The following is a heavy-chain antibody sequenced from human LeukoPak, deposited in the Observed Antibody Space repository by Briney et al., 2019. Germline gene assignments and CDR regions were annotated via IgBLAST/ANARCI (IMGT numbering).Heavy chain of an antibody. D-gene: IGHD3-22*01. CDR2: ISNDGGGT. Sequence: GESLRPAWSASGFILNNFGLVWVRHAQKKVLEWDSSISNDGGGTQYADFVECRFTISRDNSKNTLFLQMSSLRAEDTARYYCAKGSSGYFADLWGQGTLVTVSS. V-gene: IGHV3-23*01. CDR3: AKGSSGYFADL. CDR1: GFILNNFG. J-gene: IGHJ5*02.